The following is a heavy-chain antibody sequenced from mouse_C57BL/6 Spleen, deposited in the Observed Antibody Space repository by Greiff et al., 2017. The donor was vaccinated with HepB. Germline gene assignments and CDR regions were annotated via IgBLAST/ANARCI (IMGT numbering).Heavy chain of an antibody. CDR2: IYPGDGDT. D-gene: IGHD2-1*01. J-gene: IGHJ3*01. CDR3: ARSLYGNPFAY. V-gene: IGHV1-82*01. Sequence: QVQLQQSGPELVKPGASVKISCKASGYAFSSSWMNWVKQRPGKGLEWIGRIYPGDGDTNYNGKFKGKATLTADKSSSTAYMQLSSLTSEDSAVYFCARSLYGNPFAYWGQGTLVTVSA. CDR1: GYAFSSSW.